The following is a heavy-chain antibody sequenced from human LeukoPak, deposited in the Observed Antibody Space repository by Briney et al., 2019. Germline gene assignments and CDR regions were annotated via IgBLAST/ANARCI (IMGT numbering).Heavy chain of an antibody. V-gene: IGHV3-48*01. CDR2: ISSSSSTI. CDR1: GFTFSSYS. CDR3: AREARHSSGYDDY. Sequence: PGGSLRLSCAASGFTFSSYSMNWVRQAPGKGLEWVSYISSSSSTIYYADSVKGRFTISRDNAKNSLYLQMNSLRAEDTAVYYCAREARHSSGYDDYWGQGTLVTVSS. J-gene: IGHJ4*02. D-gene: IGHD3-22*01.